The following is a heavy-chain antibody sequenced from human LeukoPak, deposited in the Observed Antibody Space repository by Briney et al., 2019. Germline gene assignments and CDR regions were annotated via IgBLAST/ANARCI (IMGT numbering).Heavy chain of an antibody. J-gene: IGHJ4*02. CDR1: GFTFSSYA. V-gene: IGHV3-23*01. CDR2: ISGSGGST. Sequence: PGGSLRLSCAASGFTFSSYAMNWVRQAPGKGLEWVSAISGSGGSTSYEDSVKGRFTISRDNSRSTLYLQMNSLRAEDTAVYYCAKGHIDSAGYYYFDYWGRGTLVTVSS. D-gene: IGHD3-22*01. CDR3: AKGHIDSAGYYYFDY.